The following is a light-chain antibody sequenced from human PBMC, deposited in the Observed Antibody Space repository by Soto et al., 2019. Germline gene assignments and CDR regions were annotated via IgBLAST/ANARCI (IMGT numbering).Light chain of an antibody. CDR3: HQYNDWPGT. Sequence: EILMTQSPVTLSVSPGEGATLSCRASQSIKSDLAWYQLKPGQAPRLLIRSASTRPTRVPARFSGSGSGTEFTLTISSLQSDDFGVYYCHQYNDWPGTYGQGTKVEVK. CDR1: QSIKSD. CDR2: SAS. J-gene: IGKJ1*01. V-gene: IGKV3-15*01.